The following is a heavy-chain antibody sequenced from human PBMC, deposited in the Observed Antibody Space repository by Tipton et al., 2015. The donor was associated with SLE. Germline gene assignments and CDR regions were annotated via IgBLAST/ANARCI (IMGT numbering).Heavy chain of an antibody. D-gene: IGHD3-3*01. V-gene: IGHV4-39*07. CDR3: ARGFHYDYWSSHYNEKGPRTYYFDS. J-gene: IGHJ4*02. Sequence: TLSLTCTVSGGSISSGNHFWGWIRQPPGKGLEWIGTIYYGGKSYYNPSLKSRVTISIDTSRNHFSLNLSSVTAADTAVYFCARGFHYDYWSSHYNEKGPRTYYFDSWGQGSLVTVSS. CDR2: IYYGGKS. CDR1: GGSISSGNHF.